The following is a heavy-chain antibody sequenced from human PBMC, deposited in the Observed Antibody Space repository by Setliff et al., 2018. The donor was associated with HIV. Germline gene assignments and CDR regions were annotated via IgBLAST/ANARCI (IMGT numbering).Heavy chain of an antibody. Sequence: SETLSLTCSVSGASLQSYYWSWIRQPAGKGLQWIGRIYYVGWSKYNPSLEDRVTMSVDTSNNQFSLSLRSVTAADTAIYYCARSIHGGGSEPFDTWGQGTPVTVSS. CDR3: ARSIHGGGSEPFDT. J-gene: IGHJ5*02. CDR2: IYYVGWS. CDR1: GASLQSYY. V-gene: IGHV4-4*07. D-gene: IGHD3-10*01.